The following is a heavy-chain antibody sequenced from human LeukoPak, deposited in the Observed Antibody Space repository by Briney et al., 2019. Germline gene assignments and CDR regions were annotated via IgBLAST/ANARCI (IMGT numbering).Heavy chain of an antibody. V-gene: IGHV3-21*01. CDR2: ISSSGSYQ. CDR3: ARDYDILTGYSRFDY. D-gene: IGHD3-9*01. Sequence: GGSLRLSCAASGFTFSTYRMNWVRQAPGKGLEWVSYISSSGSYQYYADSVKGRFTVSRDNAKTSLYLQMNSLRAEDTAVYYCARDYDILTGYSRFDYWGQGTLVTVSS. CDR1: GFTFSTYR. J-gene: IGHJ4*02.